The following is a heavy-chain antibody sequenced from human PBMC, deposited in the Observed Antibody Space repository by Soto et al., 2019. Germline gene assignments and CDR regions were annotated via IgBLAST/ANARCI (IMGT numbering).Heavy chain of an antibody. CDR3: ARDETKAYYYGMDV. V-gene: IGHV1-2*02. J-gene: IGHJ6*02. CDR2: INPNSGGT. Sequence: ASVKVSCKASGYTFTGYYMHWVRQAPGQGLEWMGWINPNSGGTNYAQKFQGRVTMARDTSISTAYMELSRLRSDDTAVYYCARDETKAYYYGMDVWGQGTTVTVSS. CDR1: GYTFTGYY.